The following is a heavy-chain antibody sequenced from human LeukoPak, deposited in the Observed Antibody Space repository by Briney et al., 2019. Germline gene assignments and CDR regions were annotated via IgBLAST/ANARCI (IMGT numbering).Heavy chain of an antibody. Sequence: GGSLRLSCAASGFTFSGSSMQWVRQAPGKGLEWVGRIRSKAHSYATAYAASVKGRFTISRDDSKNTAYLQMNSLKTEDTAVYYCTSRGWPWGQGTVVTLSS. D-gene: IGHD6-19*01. CDR2: IRSKAHSYAT. CDR1: GFTFSGSS. CDR3: TSRGWP. V-gene: IGHV3-73*01. J-gene: IGHJ4*02.